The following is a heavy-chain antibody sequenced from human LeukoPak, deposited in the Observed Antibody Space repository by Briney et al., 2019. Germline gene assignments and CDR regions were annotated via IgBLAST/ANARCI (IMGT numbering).Heavy chain of an antibody. CDR1: GNSFIGYF. D-gene: IGHD5/OR15-5a*01. CDR3: AREPVSTRFDY. V-gene: IGHV4-4*07. CDR2: IYTSGDT. Sequence: SETLSPTCTVSGNSFIGYFWTWIRQPAGKGLEWIGRIYTSGDTNYNPSLMSRVTMSVDISKNQFSLKLSSVTAADTAVYYCAREPVSTRFDYWGQGTLVTVSS. J-gene: IGHJ4*02.